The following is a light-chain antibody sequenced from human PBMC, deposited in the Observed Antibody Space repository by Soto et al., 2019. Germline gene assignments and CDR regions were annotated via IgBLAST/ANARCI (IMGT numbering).Light chain of an antibody. Sequence: DIVMTQSPVTLSVSPGERATLSCRASQSVSTNLAWYQHKLGQAPRLLIYGASTRATGIPARFSGSGSGTEFTLTISSLQSEDFAVYYCQQYDNRPPPLTFGGGTKVEIK. CDR2: GAS. J-gene: IGKJ4*01. V-gene: IGKV3-15*01. CDR3: QQYDNRPPPLT. CDR1: QSVSTN.